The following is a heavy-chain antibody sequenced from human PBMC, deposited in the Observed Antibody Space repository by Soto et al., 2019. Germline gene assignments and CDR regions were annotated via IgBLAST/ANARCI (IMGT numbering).Heavy chain of an antibody. D-gene: IGHD3-3*01. CDR2: ISSSSSTI. Sequence: GGSLSLSCAASGFTFSSYSMNWVRQAPGKGLEWVSYISSSSSTIYYADSVKGRFTISRDNAKNSLYLQMNSLRAEDTAVYYCAREQYYDFWSGSHTWLDPWGQGTLVTVSS. J-gene: IGHJ5*02. V-gene: IGHV3-48*01. CDR3: AREQYYDFWSGSHTWLDP. CDR1: GFTFSSYS.